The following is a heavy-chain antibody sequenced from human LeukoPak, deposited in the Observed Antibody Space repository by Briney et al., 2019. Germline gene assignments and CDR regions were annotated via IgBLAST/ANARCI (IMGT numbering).Heavy chain of an antibody. CDR1: GFTFSSYG. J-gene: IGHJ6*03. V-gene: IGHV3-9*01. CDR3: AKDGVSSSSYYYYMDV. Sequence: GGSLRLSCAASGFTFSSYGMHWVRHAPGKGLEWVSGISWNSGSIGYADSVKGRFTISRDNAKNSLYLQMNSLRAEDTALYYCAKDGVSSSSYYYYMDVWGKGTTVTISS. D-gene: IGHD6-13*01. CDR2: ISWNSGSI.